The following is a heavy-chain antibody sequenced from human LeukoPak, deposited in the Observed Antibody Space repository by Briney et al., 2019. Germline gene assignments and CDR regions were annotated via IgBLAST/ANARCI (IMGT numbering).Heavy chain of an antibody. CDR1: GGSISSGGYY. Sequence: SETLSLTCTVSGGSISSGGYYWSWIRQHPGKGLEWIGYIYYSGSTYYNPSLKSRVTTSVDTSKNQFSLKLSSVTAADTAVYYCARVAVRGVLTDYWGQGTLVTVSS. V-gene: IGHV4-31*03. J-gene: IGHJ4*02. CDR2: IYYSGST. CDR3: ARVAVRGVLTDY. D-gene: IGHD3-10*01.